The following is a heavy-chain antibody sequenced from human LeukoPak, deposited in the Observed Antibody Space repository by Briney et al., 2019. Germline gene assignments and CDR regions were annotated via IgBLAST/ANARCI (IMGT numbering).Heavy chain of an antibody. Sequence: ASVKVSCKASGYTFTSYGISGVGQAAGQGHEWMGWISAYNGKKNYEQKLQGRGTMTTDTSTSTAYMELRSLRSDDTAVYYCARDVYYADAFDIWGQGTMVTASS. CDR1: GYTFTSYG. J-gene: IGHJ3*02. D-gene: IGHD2-8*01. V-gene: IGHV1-18*01. CDR2: ISAYNGKK. CDR3: ARDVYYADAFDI.